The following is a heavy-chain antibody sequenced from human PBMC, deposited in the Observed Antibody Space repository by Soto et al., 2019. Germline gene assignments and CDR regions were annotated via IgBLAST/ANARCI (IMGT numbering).Heavy chain of an antibody. J-gene: IGHJ6*02. Sequence: QVQLVQSGAEVKKPGASVKVSCKASGYTFTSYGISWVRQAPGQGLEWMGWISAYNGNTNYAQKLQGRVTMTTDTSTSIAYMELRSLRSDDTAVYYCARDKGGDYEGYYYYGMDVWGQGTTVTVSS. V-gene: IGHV1-18*01. CDR2: ISAYNGNT. CDR1: GYTFTSYG. D-gene: IGHD4-17*01. CDR3: ARDKGGDYEGYYYYGMDV.